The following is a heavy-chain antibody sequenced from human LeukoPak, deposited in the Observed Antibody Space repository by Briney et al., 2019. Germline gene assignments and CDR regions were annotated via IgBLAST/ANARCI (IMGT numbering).Heavy chain of an antibody. CDR3: ARPKIALDYYYYMDV. CDR2: ISYDGNNK. J-gene: IGHJ6*03. Sequence: GGSLRLSCAASGFTFSSYAMHWVRQAPGKGLEWVAVISYDGNNKYYADSVKGRFTISRDNSKNTLYLQMNSLRAEDTAVYYCARPKIALDYYYYMDVWGKGTTVTVSS. CDR1: GFTFSSYA. D-gene: IGHD2/OR15-2a*01. V-gene: IGHV3-30*04.